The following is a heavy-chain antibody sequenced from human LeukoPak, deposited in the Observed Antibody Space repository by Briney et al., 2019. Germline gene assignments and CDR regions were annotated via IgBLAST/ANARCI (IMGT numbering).Heavy chain of an antibody. V-gene: IGHV1-18*01. CDR3: RAVAGPWDAFDI. CDR2: ISAYNGNT. J-gene: IGHJ3*02. Sequence: ASVKVSCKASGYTFTSYGISWVRQAPGQGLEWMGWISAYNGNTNYAQKLQGRVTMTTDTSTSTAYMELRSLRSDDTAVCYCRAVAGPWDAFDIWGQGTMVTVSS. CDR1: GYTFTSYG. D-gene: IGHD6-19*01.